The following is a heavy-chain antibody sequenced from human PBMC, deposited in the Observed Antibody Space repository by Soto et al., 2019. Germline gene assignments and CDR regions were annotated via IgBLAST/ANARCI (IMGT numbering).Heavy chain of an antibody. CDR1: GGSFNSYP. D-gene: IGHD3-3*01. J-gene: IGHJ4*02. CDR3: ARVSGEGYTPYFDY. CDR2: IIAIFGTP. V-gene: IGHV1-69*12. Sequence: QVRLVQSGAEVKKPGSSVKVSCTASGGSFNSYPLTWVRQAPGQGLEWVGGIIAIFGTPKYSPKFQGRVTXTAADSTNTGYMQLSSLRSEDTAIYYCARVSGEGYTPYFDYWGQGTLVTVSS.